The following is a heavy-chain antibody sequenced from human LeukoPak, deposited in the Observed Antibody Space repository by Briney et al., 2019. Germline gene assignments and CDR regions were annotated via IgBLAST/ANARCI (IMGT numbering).Heavy chain of an antibody. D-gene: IGHD5-18*01. V-gene: IGHV1-69*05. Sequence: ASVKVSCKASGGTFSSYAISWVRQAPGQGLEWMGGIIPIFGTANYPRKFQGRVTITTDESTSTAYMELSSLRSEYTAVYYCASPQPGIQLWGSGAFDIWGQGTMVTVSS. CDR3: ASPQPGIQLWGSGAFDI. CDR1: GGTFSSYA. CDR2: IIPIFGTA. J-gene: IGHJ3*02.